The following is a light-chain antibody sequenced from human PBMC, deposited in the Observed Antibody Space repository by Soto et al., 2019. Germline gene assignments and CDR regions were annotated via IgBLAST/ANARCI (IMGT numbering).Light chain of an antibody. CDR2: KAS. CDR3: QQYNSYPWT. CDR1: QSISSW. V-gene: IGKV1-5*03. J-gene: IGKJ1*01. Sequence: DIQITQAPSTLSASVGDRVTISCRASQSISSWLAWYQQKPGKTPKVLIYKASSLESGVPSRFSGSGSGTEFTLTISSLQPADFATYYCQQYNSYPWTFSQGTKVELK.